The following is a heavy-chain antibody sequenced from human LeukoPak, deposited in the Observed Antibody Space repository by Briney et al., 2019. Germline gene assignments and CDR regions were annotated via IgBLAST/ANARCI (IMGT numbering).Heavy chain of an antibody. CDR3: AREIATSGGNSRALDY. Sequence: SETLSLTCIASGVSISNYYWSWIRQPAGKGLEWIGRINTSGSTNCNPSLKSRVTMSVDTSKNQFSLKLTSVIAADTAVYYWAREIATSGGNSRALDYWGQGTLVTVSS. CDR2: INTSGST. CDR1: GVSISNYY. V-gene: IGHV4-4*07. J-gene: IGHJ4*02. D-gene: IGHD4-23*01.